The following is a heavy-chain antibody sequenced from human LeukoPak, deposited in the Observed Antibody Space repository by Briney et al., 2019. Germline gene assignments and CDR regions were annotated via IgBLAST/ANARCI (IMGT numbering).Heavy chain of an antibody. D-gene: IGHD3-10*01. J-gene: IGHJ4*02. CDR3: AKGVGVTMVRGVIITSPQAPHY. CDR2: ISGSGGST. CDR1: EFTFSSYA. Sequence: PGGSLIPSCAASEFTFSSYAMSWVRQAPGKGLEWVSAISGSGGSTYYADSVKGRFTISRDNSKNTLYLQMNSLRAEDTAVYYCAKGVGVTMVRGVIITSPQAPHYWGQGTLVTVSS. V-gene: IGHV3-23*01.